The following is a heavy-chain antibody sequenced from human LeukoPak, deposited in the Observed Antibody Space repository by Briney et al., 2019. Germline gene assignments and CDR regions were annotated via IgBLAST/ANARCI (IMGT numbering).Heavy chain of an antibody. CDR1: GFTFSSYA. D-gene: IGHD6-19*01. J-gene: IGHJ4*02. CDR2: ISGSGGST. Sequence: GGSLRLSCAASGFTFSSYAMSWVRQAPGKGLERVSAISGSGGSTYYADSVKGRFTISRDNSKNTLYLQMNSLRAEDTAVYYCAKDRASSGWSDYWGQGTLVTVSS. CDR3: AKDRASSGWSDY. V-gene: IGHV3-23*01.